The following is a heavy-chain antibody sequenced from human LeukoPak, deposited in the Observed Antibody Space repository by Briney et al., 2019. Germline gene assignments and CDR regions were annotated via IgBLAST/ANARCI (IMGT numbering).Heavy chain of an antibody. Sequence: PGGSLRLSCAASGFTFSNYWINWVRRAPGKGLEWVANIKQDGSETYCVDSVKGRFTISRDNAKNSLYLQMNSLRAEDTAVYYCARDLFRGYDILTGYGDYWGQGTLVTVSS. V-gene: IGHV3-7*01. CDR3: ARDLFRGYDILTGYGDY. J-gene: IGHJ4*02. D-gene: IGHD3-9*01. CDR2: IKQDGSET. CDR1: GFTFSNYW.